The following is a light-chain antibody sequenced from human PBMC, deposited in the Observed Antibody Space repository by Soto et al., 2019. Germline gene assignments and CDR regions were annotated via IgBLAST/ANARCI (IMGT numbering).Light chain of an antibody. CDR1: TSDVGSYKL. J-gene: IGLJ1*01. CDR3: CSYAGSHYV. Sequence: QSVLTQPASVSGSPGQSITISCTGTTSDVGSYKLVSWYQQQPGRAPKLMIYEVNKRPSGVSSRFSGSKSGNTASLTISGLQAEDEADYYCCSYAGSHYVFGSGTKLTVL. CDR2: EVN. V-gene: IGLV2-23*02.